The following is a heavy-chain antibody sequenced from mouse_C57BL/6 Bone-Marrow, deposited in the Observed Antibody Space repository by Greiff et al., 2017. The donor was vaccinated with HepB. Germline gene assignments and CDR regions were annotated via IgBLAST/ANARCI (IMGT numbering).Heavy chain of an antibody. CDR1: GFTFSDYY. CDR3: ARGSGYDGYFDV. V-gene: IGHV5-16*01. J-gene: IGHJ1*03. CDR2: INYDGSST. D-gene: IGHD2-2*01. Sequence: EVQLVESEGGLVQPGSSMKLSCTASGFTFSDYYMAWVRQVPEKGLEWVANINYDGSSTYYLDSLKSRFIISRDNAKNILYLQMSSLKSEDTATYYCARGSGYDGYFDVWGTGTTVTVSS.